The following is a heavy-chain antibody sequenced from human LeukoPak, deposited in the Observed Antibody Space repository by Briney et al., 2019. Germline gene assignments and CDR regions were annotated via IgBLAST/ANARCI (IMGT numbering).Heavy chain of an antibody. D-gene: IGHD2-8*01. Sequence: GGSLRLSCAASGFTFDDYAMHWVRQAPGKGLEWVSGISWNSGIIGYGDSMKGRFTISRDNVKNSLYLQMNSLRAEDTALYYCARAPGVRYYYYMDVWGKGTTVTVSS. CDR2: ISWNSGII. CDR3: ARAPGVRYYYYMDV. V-gene: IGHV3-9*01. CDR1: GFTFDDYA. J-gene: IGHJ6*03.